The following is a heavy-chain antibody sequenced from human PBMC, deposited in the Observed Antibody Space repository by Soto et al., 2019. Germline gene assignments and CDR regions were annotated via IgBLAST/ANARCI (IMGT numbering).Heavy chain of an antibody. Sequence: PGESLKISCQASGYSFSFYWIGWVRQMPGKGLEWMAIMYADDSDIRYSPSFEAHVTISADKSTSTAFLQWSSLKASDTAMYYCATAYVYDFENSNYYRDAFDIWGQGTLVTVSS. CDR3: ATAYVYDFENSNYYRDAFDI. CDR2: MYADDSDI. D-gene: IGHD3-22*01. J-gene: IGHJ3*02. V-gene: IGHV5-51*01. CDR1: GYSFSFYW.